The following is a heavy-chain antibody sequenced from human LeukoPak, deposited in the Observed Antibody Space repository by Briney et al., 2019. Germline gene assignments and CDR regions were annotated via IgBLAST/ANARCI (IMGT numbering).Heavy chain of an antibody. Sequence: GGSLRLSCEAYGFTFTSYSMNWVRQAPGKGLEWVSYIGSSSSAMYYADSVRGRFTIYRDNAKNSLYLQMNSLRDEDTAVYYCARDKYYSFDYWGQGTPVTVSS. D-gene: IGHD2/OR15-2a*01. J-gene: IGHJ4*02. CDR3: ARDKYYSFDY. CDR2: IGSSSSAM. V-gene: IGHV3-48*02. CDR1: GFTFTSYS.